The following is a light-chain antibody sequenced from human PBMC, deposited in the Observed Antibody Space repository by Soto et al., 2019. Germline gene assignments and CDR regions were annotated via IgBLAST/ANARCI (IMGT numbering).Light chain of an antibody. CDR2: DAY. CDR1: QSVSSS. J-gene: IGKJ3*01. Sequence: EIVLTQSPATLSLSPGERATLSCGASQSVSSSLAWYQQKPGQAPRLVIYDAYNRATSIPARFSGSGSGTDFTLIISSLEPEDFAVYYCQQRSNWPLTFGPGTKVDIK. CDR3: QQRSNWPLT. V-gene: IGKV3-11*01.